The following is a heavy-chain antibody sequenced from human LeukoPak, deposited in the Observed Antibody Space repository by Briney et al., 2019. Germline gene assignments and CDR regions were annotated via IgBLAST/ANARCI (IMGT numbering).Heavy chain of an antibody. Sequence: PSETLSLTCTVSGGSISSSSYYWGWIRQPPGKGLEWIGSIYYSGSTYYNPSLKSRVTISVDTSKNQFSLKLSSVTAADTAVYYCARGPPGYGSFWFDPWGQGTLVTVSS. V-gene: IGHV4-39*07. CDR1: GGSISSSSYY. CDR3: ARGPPGYGSFWFDP. J-gene: IGHJ5*02. CDR2: IYYSGST. D-gene: IGHD5-12*01.